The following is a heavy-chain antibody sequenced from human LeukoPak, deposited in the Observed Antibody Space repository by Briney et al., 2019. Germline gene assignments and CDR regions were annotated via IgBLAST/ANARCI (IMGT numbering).Heavy chain of an antibody. CDR3: AKDRYTAMVF. V-gene: IGHV3-30*18. CDR2: ISYDGSNK. J-gene: IGHJ4*02. CDR1: GFTFSSYG. Sequence: GGSLRLSCAASGFTFSSYGMHWVRQAPGKGLEWVAVISYDGSNKYYADSVKGRFTISRDNSKNTLYLQMNSLRAEDTAVYYCAKDRYTAMVFWGQGTLVTVSS. D-gene: IGHD5-18*01.